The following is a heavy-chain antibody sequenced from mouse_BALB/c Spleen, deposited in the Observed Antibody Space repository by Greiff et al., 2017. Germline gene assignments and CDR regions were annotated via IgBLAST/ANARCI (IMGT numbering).Heavy chain of an antibody. V-gene: IGHV1-63*01. CDR1: GYTFTNYW. CDR3: ARDTTAWFAY. J-gene: IGHJ3*01. Sequence: VKLVESGAELVRPGTSVKISCKASGYTFTNYWLGWVKQRPGHGLEWIGDIYPGGGYTNYNEKFKGKATLTADKSSSTAYMQLSSLNSEDSAVYFCARDTTAWFAYWGQGTLVTVSA. CDR2: IYPGGGYT. D-gene: IGHD1-1*01.